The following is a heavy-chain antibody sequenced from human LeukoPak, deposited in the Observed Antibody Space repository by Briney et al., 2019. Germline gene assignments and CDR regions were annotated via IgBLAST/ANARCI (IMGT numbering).Heavy chain of an antibody. CDR1: GDTFTSYA. D-gene: IGHD3-16*01. J-gene: IGHJ4*02. CDR3: ARGYYDYVWGSSVIDY. Sequence: GASVTVSCTASGDTFTSYAMHWVRQAPGQGLEWMGWINAGNGNTKYSQKFQGRVTITRDTSASTAYMELSSLRSEETAGYYCARGYYDYVWGSSVIDYWGQGTLVTVSS. V-gene: IGHV1-3*01. CDR2: INAGNGNT.